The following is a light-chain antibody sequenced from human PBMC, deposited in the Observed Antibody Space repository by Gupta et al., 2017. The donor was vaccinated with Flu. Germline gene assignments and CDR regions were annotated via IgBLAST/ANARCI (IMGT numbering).Light chain of an antibody. J-gene: IGLJ2*01. CDR1: SSDIGAYNY. CDR3: CSYTIANTGL. V-gene: IGLV2-14*01. CDR2: GVT. Sequence: QSALTQPASVSGSPGQSITISCTGTSSDIGAYNYVSWYQHHPGEAPKLIIYGVTNRPSGVSDRFSGSKSGNTASLTISGLQAEDEADYFCCSYTIANTGLFGGGTKLTVL.